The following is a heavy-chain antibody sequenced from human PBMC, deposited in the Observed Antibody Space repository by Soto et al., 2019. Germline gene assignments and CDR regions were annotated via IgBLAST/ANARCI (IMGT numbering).Heavy chain of an antibody. CDR2: ISGSGGST. V-gene: IGHV3-23*01. J-gene: IGHJ5*02. D-gene: IGHD2-21*01. CDR3: AKDGTWLLDNHWFGP. CDR1: GFTFSSYA. Sequence: EVQLLESGGGLVQPGGSLRLSCAASGFTFSSYAMSWVRQAPGKGLEWVSAISGSGGSTYYADSGKGRFTIPRDNSKNTLYLRMNRLRAEDTAVYLRAKDGTWLLDNHWFGPWGQGTLVTVSS.